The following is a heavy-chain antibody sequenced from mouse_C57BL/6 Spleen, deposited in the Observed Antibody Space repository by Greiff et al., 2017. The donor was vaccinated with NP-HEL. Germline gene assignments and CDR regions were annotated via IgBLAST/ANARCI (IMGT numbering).Heavy chain of an antibody. V-gene: IGHV1-7*01. D-gene: IGHD2-4*01. CDR2: INPSSGYT. CDR1: GYTFTSYW. J-gene: IGHJ4*01. CDR3: ARIYYDYVYYYAMDY. Sequence: QVQLKQSGAELAKPGASVKLSCKASGYTFTSYWMHWVKQRPGQGLEWIGYINPSSGYTKYNQKFKDKATLTADKASSTAYMQLSSLTYEDSAVYYCARIYYDYVYYYAMDYWGQGTSVTVSS.